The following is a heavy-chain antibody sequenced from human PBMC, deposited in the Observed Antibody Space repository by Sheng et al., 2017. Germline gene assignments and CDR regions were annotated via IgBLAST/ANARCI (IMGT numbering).Heavy chain of an antibody. CDR1: GFSVSSHH. Sequence: QLVETGRRPDPSRGGSLRVSCAGSGFSVSSHHMNWVRQAPGKGLEWVSVMYXGGSTYFXDSVKGRFTISRDTSKNTLFLNMNSLRVEDTAVYYCARDPGGKGVLDIWGQGTMVT. D-gene: IGHD1-26*01. CDR2: MYXGGST. V-gene: IGHV3-53*02. J-gene: IGHJ3*02. CDR3: ARDPGGKGVLDI.